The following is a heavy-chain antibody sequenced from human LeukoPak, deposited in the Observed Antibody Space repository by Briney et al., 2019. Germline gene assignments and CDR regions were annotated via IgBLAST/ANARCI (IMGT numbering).Heavy chain of an antibody. V-gene: IGHV3-23*01. Sequence: GGSLRLSCTASGFTFSSYSMTWVRQAPGKGLEWVSAISGSGGSTYYADSVKGRFTISRDNSKNTVYLQMNSLRAEDTAVYYCARGTGYNTGRSVDYWGQGTLVTVSS. D-gene: IGHD6-25*01. CDR1: GFTFSSYS. CDR2: ISGSGGST. CDR3: ARGTGYNTGRSVDY. J-gene: IGHJ4*02.